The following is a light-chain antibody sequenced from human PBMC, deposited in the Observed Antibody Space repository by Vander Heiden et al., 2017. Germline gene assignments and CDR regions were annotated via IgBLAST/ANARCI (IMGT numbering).Light chain of an antibody. CDR1: QGISSW. Sequence: QLTQSPSALSASVGDRVTITCRASQGISSWLAWYQQKTGKAPKILIYKASSLESGVPSRFSGSGSGTELTLTISSLQHDDFATYYCQQYNSYSPLTFGGGTKVEIK. V-gene: IGKV1-5*03. CDR3: QQYNSYSPLT. CDR2: KAS. J-gene: IGKJ4*01.